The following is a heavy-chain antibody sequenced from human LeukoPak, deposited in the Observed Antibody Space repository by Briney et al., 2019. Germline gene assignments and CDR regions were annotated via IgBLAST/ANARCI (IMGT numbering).Heavy chain of an antibody. CDR3: ARQTYSSVAFDI. CDR1: GGSFSGYY. J-gene: IGHJ3*02. V-gene: IGHV4-34*01. D-gene: IGHD6-25*01. CDR2: INHSGST. Sequence: PSETLSLTCAVYGGSFSGYYWSWIRQPPGKGLEWIGEINHSGSTNYNPSLKSRVTISVDTSKNQFSLKLSSVTAADTAVYYCARQTYSSVAFDIWGQGTMVTVSS.